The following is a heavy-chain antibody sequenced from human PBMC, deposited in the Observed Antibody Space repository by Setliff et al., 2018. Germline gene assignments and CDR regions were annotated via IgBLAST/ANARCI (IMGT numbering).Heavy chain of an antibody. CDR2: IYYNGNT. Sequence: SETLSLTCTVSGGSVSPYFWSWIRQPPGKGLEWIGYIYYNGNTNKNPSLKSRVTISVDTSRDQFSLRLSSVTAADTAMYYCARVRVVQGYYEFDYWGQGTLVTVSS. CDR3: ARVRVVQGYYEFDY. CDR1: GGSVSPYF. D-gene: IGHD3-16*01. V-gene: IGHV4-59*02. J-gene: IGHJ4*02.